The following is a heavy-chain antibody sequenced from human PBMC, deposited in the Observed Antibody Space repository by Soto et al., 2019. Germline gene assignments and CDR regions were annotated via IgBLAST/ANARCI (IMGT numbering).Heavy chain of an antibody. Sequence: QVQLVESGGGVVQPGKSLTLSCAASGFTFSSFAMHWVRQPPGKGLEWVAVVSFDGNRQYFSDSVKGRFTISRDNSKNTVSLHMNILSDDDSAVYYCARRHREVPALIGDYFDYWGQGTLVTVSS. V-gene: IGHV3-30*04. D-gene: IGHD2-2*01. J-gene: IGHJ4*02. CDR3: ARRHREVPALIGDYFDY. CDR2: VSFDGNRQ. CDR1: GFTFSSFA.